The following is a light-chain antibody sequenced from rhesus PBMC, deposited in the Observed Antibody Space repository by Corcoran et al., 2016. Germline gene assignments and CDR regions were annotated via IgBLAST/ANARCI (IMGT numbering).Light chain of an antibody. J-gene: IGKJ2*01. CDR1: QSLLYSSNNHNY. CDR3: QQYYTSPYS. Sequence: DIVMTQSPDSLAVSLGERVTINCKSSQSLLYSSNNHNYLAWSQQKPVQAPKLLIYWASTLESRGPKRVSVSVSGKDFTLPSSGLQAEDVAVYYCQQYYTSPYSFGQGTKVEIK. CDR2: WAS. V-gene: IGKV4-1*01.